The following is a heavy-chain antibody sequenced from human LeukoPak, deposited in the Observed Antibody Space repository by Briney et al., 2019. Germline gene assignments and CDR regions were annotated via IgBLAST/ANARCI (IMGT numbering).Heavy chain of an antibody. CDR1: GYTFTSYG. V-gene: IGHV1-18*01. Sequence: ASVKVSCKASGYTFTSYGISWVRQAPGQGLEWMGWISAYNGNTNYAQKLQGRITMTTDTSTSTAYMELRSLRSDDTAVYYCASWHIVVVTDPPDAFDIWGQGTMVTVSS. J-gene: IGHJ3*02. CDR2: ISAYNGNT. D-gene: IGHD2-21*02. CDR3: ASWHIVVVTDPPDAFDI.